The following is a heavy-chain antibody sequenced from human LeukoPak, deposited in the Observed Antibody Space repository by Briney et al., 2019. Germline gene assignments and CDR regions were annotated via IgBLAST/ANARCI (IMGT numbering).Heavy chain of an antibody. CDR2: SYTSGST. D-gene: IGHD6-19*01. Sequence: SETLSLTCTVSGGSVSSYFCNWIRQSAGKGLEWIGRSYTSGSTNYNPSLKSRVTMSVDTSKNQFSLRLSSVTAADTAVYYCAREPPGIAVTGTGYFDYWGQGTLVTVSS. CDR1: GGSVSSYF. CDR3: AREPPGIAVTGTGYFDY. J-gene: IGHJ4*02. V-gene: IGHV4-4*07.